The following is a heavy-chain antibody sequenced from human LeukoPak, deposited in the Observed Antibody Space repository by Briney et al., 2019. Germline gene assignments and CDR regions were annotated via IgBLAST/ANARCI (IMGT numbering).Heavy chain of an antibody. CDR2: MSGSGDTT. CDR3: AKTSGWSY. D-gene: IGHD6-19*01. V-gene: IGHV3-23*01. J-gene: IGHJ4*02. Sequence: PGGSLRLSCAASGFTFSNYAMIWVRQAPGKGLEWVSGMSGSGDTTSYADSVKGRFTISRDNSKNTLYLQVNSPRAEDTGVYYCAKTSGWSYWGQGTRVTVSS. CDR1: GFTFSNYA.